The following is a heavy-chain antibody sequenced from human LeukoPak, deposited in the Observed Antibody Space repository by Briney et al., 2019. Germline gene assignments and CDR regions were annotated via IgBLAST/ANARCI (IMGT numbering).Heavy chain of an antibody. J-gene: IGHJ4*02. CDR1: GYTFTGYY. CDR2: INPNSGGT. V-gene: IGHV1-2*02. Sequence: ASVKVSCKASGYTFTGYYIHWVRQAPGQGLEWMGWINPNSGGTNYAQKFQGRVTMTRDTSISTAYMELSRLRSDDTAVYYCARLVDDSSGYHFDYWGQGTLVTVSS. D-gene: IGHD3-22*01. CDR3: ARLVDDSSGYHFDY.